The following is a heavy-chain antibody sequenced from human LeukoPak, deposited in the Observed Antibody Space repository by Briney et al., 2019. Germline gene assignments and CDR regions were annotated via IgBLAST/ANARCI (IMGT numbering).Heavy chain of an antibody. D-gene: IGHD3-22*01. Sequence: SQTLSLTCAISGDSVSSNSAAWNWIRQSPSRGLEGLGRTYYRSKWYNDYAVSVKSRITINPDTSKNQFSLQLNSVTPEDTAVYYCARGGPKDYYDSSGPFDYWGQGTLVTVSS. CDR3: ARGGPKDYYDSSGPFDY. CDR2: TYYRSKWYN. J-gene: IGHJ4*02. CDR1: GDSVSSNSAA. V-gene: IGHV6-1*01.